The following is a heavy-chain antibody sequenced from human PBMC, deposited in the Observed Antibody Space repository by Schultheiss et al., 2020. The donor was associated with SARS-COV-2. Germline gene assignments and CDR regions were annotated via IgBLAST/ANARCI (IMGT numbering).Heavy chain of an antibody. CDR3: ATMGRGSGWYGLGYFDY. CDR2: ISGSGGST. CDR1: GFTFSSYA. Sequence: GGSLRLSCAASGFTFSSYAMHWVRQAPGKGLEWVSAISGSGGSTYYADSVKGRFTISRDNAKNSLYLQMNSLRAEDTAVYYCATMGRGSGWYGLGYFDYWGQGTLVTVSS. V-gene: IGHV3-23*01. D-gene: IGHD6-19*01. J-gene: IGHJ4*02.